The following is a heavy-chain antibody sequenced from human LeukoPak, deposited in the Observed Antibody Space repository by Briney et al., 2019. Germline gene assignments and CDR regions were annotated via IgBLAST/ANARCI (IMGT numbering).Heavy chain of an antibody. CDR2: IYYSGST. Sequence: SETLSLTCTVSGGSISSSSYYWGWIRQPPGKGLEWIGSIYYSGSTYYNPSLKSRVTISVDTSKNQFSLKLSSVTAADTAVYYCARDHHDAEGYLDYWGQGTLVTVSS. CDR1: GGSISSSSYY. D-gene: IGHD2-15*01. J-gene: IGHJ4*02. CDR3: ARDHHDAEGYLDY. V-gene: IGHV4-39*01.